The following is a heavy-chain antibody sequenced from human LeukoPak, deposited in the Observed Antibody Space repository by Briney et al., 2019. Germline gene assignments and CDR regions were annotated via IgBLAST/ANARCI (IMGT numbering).Heavy chain of an antibody. J-gene: IGHJ4*02. D-gene: IGHD2-15*01. V-gene: IGHV3-48*02. CDR2: ISSSSSTI. CDR3: AKVRSIVVVVAAALDY. Sequence: GGSLRLSCAASGFAFSSYSMNWVRQAPGKGLEWVSYISSSSSTIYYADSVKGRFTISRDNAKNSLYLQMNSLRDEDTAVYYCAKVRSIVVVVAAALDYWGQGTLVTVSS. CDR1: GFAFSSYS.